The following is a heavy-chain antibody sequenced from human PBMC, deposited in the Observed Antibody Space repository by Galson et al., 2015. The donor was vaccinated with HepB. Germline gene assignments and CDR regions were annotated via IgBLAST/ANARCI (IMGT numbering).Heavy chain of an antibody. CDR3: AKDGPDYTYYYYMDV. CDR2: ISYDGTKK. D-gene: IGHD4-11*01. J-gene: IGHJ6*03. V-gene: IGHV3-30*18. CDR1: GFTFSRYG. Sequence: SLRLSCAASGFTFSRYGMHWVRQAPGKGLEWVTIISYDGTKKYYADSVKGRFTISRDNSKNTLYLQMNSLRAEDTAVYYCAKDGPDYTYYYYMDVWGKGTTVTVS.